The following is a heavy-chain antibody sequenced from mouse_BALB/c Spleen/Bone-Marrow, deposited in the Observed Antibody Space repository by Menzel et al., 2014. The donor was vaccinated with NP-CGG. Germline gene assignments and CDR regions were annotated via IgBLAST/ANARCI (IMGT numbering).Heavy chain of an antibody. J-gene: IGHJ4*01. CDR1: GFTFSSLE. Sequence: EVKLIESGGGLVQPGGSRKLSCAASGFTFSSLEMHWVRQAPEKGLEWVAYISSGSSTIYYADTVKGRFTISRDNPKNTLFLQMTSLRSEDTAMYYCARWGYYYAMDYWGQGTSVTVSS. CDR2: ISSGSSTI. V-gene: IGHV5-17*02. CDR3: ARWGYYYAMDY.